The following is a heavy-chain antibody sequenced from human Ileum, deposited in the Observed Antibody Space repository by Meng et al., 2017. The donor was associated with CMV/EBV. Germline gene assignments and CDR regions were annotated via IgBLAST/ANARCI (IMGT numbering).Heavy chain of an antibody. J-gene: IGHJ4*02. CDR2: IYYTGNS. Sequence: SQTLSLTCAVFGDSMSGSYWSWIRQPPGKGLEWIGYIYYTGNSNYNPSLKSRVTISVDTSKSQFSLKVTSLTPADTAVYYCVRGGSGYAFDYWGQGAPVTVSS. D-gene: IGHD3-22*01. V-gene: IGHV4-59*01. CDR3: VRGGSGYAFDY. CDR1: GDSMSGSY.